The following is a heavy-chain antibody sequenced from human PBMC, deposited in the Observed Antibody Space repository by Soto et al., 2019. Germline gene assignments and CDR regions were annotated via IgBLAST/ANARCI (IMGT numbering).Heavy chain of an antibody. CDR3: ARGRTYYAP. Sequence: QVQLQESGPGLVKPSQTLSLTCTVSGDSIGRGGYYWSWIRQHPGKGLEWIGSIYSSGSTSYNPLPKGRLTISGGLSKNPFSLELRSVAAGDTAVYYCARGRTYYAPWGQGTLVTVSS. D-gene: IGHD3-3*01. V-gene: IGHV4-31*03. CDR2: IYSSGST. J-gene: IGHJ5*02. CDR1: GDSIGRGGYY.